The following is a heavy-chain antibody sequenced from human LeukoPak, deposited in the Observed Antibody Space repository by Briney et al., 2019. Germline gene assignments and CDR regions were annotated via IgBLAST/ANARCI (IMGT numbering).Heavy chain of an antibody. Sequence: GGSLRLSCAASGFTFSSYGMHWVRQAPGKGLEWVAVIWYDGSNKYYVDSVKGRFTISRDNAKNSLYLQMNSLRAEDTAVYYCARAPNYDSSGFPFDYWGQGTLVTVSS. V-gene: IGHV3-33*01. D-gene: IGHD3-22*01. CDR1: GFTFSSYG. CDR2: IWYDGSNK. CDR3: ARAPNYDSSGFPFDY. J-gene: IGHJ4*02.